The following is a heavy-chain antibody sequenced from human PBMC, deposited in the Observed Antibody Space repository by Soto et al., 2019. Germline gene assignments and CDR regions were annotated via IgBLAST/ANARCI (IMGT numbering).Heavy chain of an antibody. CDR3: ARDRSYGSGSYYNREGGYFDY. V-gene: IGHV3-20*04. CDR2: INWNGGST. CDR1: GFTFDDYG. D-gene: IGHD3-10*01. Sequence: EVQLVESGGGVVRPGGSLRLSCAASGFTFDDYGMSWVRQAPGKGLEWVSGINWNGGSTGYADSVKGRFTIARDNAKNSVDLQMNSLRAEDTALYYCARDRSYGSGSYYNREGGYFDYWGQGTLVTVSS. J-gene: IGHJ4*02.